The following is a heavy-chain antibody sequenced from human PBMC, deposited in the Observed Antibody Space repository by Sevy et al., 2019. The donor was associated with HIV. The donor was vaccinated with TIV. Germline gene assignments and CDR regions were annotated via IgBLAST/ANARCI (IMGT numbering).Heavy chain of an antibody. CDR2: IYTSGST. V-gene: IGHV4-61*02. J-gene: IGHJ4*02. D-gene: IGHD6-13*01. CDR1: GGSISSGSYC. CDR3: ARARIAAAGTSGFDY. Sequence: SETLSLTFTVSGGSISSGSYCWSWIRQPAGKGLEWIGRIYTSGSTNYNPSLKSRVTMSVDTSKNQFSLKLSSVTAADTAVYYCARARIAAAGTSGFDYWGQGTLVTVSS.